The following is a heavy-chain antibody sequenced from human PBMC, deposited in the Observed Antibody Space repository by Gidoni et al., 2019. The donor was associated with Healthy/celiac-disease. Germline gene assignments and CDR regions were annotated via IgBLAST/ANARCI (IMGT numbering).Heavy chain of an antibody. V-gene: IGHV3-23*01. J-gene: IGHJ4*02. Sequence: EVQLLESGGGLVQPGGSLRLSCAASGFPFSSYAMSWVRQAPGKGLEWVSAISGSGGSTYYADSVKGRFTISRDNSKNTLYLQMNSLRAEDTAVYYCAKFRFSASSGYHHYWGQGTLVTVSS. CDR1: GFPFSSYA. D-gene: IGHD3-22*01. CDR2: ISGSGGST. CDR3: AKFRFSASSGYHHY.